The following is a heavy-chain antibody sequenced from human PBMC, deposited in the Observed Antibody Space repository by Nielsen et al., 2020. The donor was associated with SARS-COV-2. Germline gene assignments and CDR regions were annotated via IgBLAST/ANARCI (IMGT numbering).Heavy chain of an antibody. CDR1: GGSISSYY. CDR2: IYYTGST. Sequence: GSLRLSCTVSGGSISSYYWSWIRQPPGKGLEWIGYIYYTGSTICNPSLSSRVTISLDTSKNQFSLKLSSVTAADTAVYYCAGHHDYVWGSYRDYGLDVWGQGTTVTVSS. J-gene: IGHJ6*02. D-gene: IGHD3-16*02. CDR3: AGHHDYVWGSYRDYGLDV. V-gene: IGHV4-59*01.